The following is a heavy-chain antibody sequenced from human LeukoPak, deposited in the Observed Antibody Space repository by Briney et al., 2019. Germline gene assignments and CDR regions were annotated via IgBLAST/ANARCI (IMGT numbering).Heavy chain of an antibody. CDR3: ARAGSNGYNLFDP. CDR1: GFTFSSYE. V-gene: IGHV3-48*03. CDR2: ISGSGSTI. D-gene: IGHD6-19*01. J-gene: IGHJ5*02. Sequence: GGSLRLSCAASGFTFSSYEMSWVRQAPGKGLEWVSYISGSGSTIYYAGSVKGRFTISRDNAKNSLYLQMNSLRAEDTAVYYCARAGSNGYNLFDPWGQGTLVTVSS.